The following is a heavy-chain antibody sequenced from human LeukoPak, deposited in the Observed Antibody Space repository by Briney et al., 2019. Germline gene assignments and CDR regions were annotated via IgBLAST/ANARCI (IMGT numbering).Heavy chain of an antibody. J-gene: IGHJ4*02. CDR1: GFTFSSYG. CDR2: ISYDGSNK. D-gene: IGHD1-26*01. V-gene: IGHV3-30*18. Sequence: GGSLRLSCAASGFTFSSYGMHWVRQAPGKGLEWVAVISYDGSNKYYADSVKGRFTISRDNSKNTLYLQMNSLRAEDTAVYYCAKVSGLLYFDYWGQGTLVTVSS. CDR3: AKVSGLLYFDY.